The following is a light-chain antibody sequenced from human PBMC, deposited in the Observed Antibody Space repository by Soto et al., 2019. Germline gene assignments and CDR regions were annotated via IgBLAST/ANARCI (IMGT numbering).Light chain of an antibody. Sequence: DIQMTQSPSTLSSSVGDRVIITCRASQSMNRWLAWYQHRPGEAPKLLIYDVSTFNSGVPSRFSGGGSGTDFTLTISSLQPDDFSAYYCLRYSTYSKSFGQGTRVEV. V-gene: IGKV1-5*01. CDR2: DVS. CDR3: LRYSTYSKS. J-gene: IGKJ1*01. CDR1: QSMNRW.